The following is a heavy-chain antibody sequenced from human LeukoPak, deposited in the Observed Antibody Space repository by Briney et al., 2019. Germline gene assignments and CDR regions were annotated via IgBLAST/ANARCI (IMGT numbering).Heavy chain of an antibody. CDR2: ISGSSSDV. V-gene: IGHV3-11*01. J-gene: IGHJ4*02. Sequence: GGSLRLSCAASGFLYSDSYMTWIRQAPGKGLELLSYISGSSSDVNYIDSVRGRFTISRDNAKNSLYLHMNSLTVEDTAVYYCSRDPRHNDFWGQGTLVTVSS. CDR1: GFLYSDSY. CDR3: SRDPRHNDF.